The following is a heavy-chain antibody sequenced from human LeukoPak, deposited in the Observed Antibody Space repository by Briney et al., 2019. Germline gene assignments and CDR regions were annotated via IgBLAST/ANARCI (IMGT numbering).Heavy chain of an antibody. J-gene: IGHJ6*03. V-gene: IGHV4-39*07. D-gene: IGHD3-3*01. CDR1: GGSISSSSYY. Sequence: PSETLSLTCTVSGGSISSSSYYWGWIRQPPGKGLEWIGSIYYSGSTYYNPSLKSRVTISVDTSKNQFSLKLSSVTAADTAVYYCARGPTYYDFWSGYYAYYYYYMDVWGKGTTVTVSS. CDR2: IYYSGST. CDR3: ARGPTYYDFWSGYYAYYYYYMDV.